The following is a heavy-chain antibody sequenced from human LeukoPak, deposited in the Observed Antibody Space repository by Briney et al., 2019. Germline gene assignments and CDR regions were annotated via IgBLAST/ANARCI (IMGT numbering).Heavy chain of an antibody. V-gene: IGHV3-11*06. CDR3: ARGDFDY. CDR1: GFTFSDDY. J-gene: IGHJ4*02. Sequence: PGGSLRLSCAASGFTFSDDYMTWIRQVPGKGLESIAYIGGSGSDTNYADSVRGRFTISRDNARSSLFLQMNSLRAEDTAVYYCARGDFDYWGQGILVTVSS. CDR2: IGGSGSDT.